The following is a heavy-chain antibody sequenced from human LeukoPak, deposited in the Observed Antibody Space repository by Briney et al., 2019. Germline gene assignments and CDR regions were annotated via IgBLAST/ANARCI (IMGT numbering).Heavy chain of an antibody. J-gene: IGHJ4*02. V-gene: IGHV3-30*02. D-gene: IGHD2-2*01. CDR1: GFTFSSYG. CDR2: IRYDGSNK. CDR3: AKDGRVYCSSTSCFDFDY. Sequence: GGSLRLSCAASGFTFSSYGMHWVRQAPGKGLEWVAFIRYDGSNKYYADSVKGRFTISRDNSKNTLYLQMNSLRAEDTAVYYCAKDGRVYCSSTSCFDFDYWGQGTLVTVSS.